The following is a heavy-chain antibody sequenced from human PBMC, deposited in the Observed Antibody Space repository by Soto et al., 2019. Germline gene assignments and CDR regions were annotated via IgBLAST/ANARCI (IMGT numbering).Heavy chain of an antibody. D-gene: IGHD2-2*01. Sequence: EVQLVESGGGLVKPGGSLRLSCAASGFTFSSYSMNWVRQAPGKGLEWVSSISSSSSYIYYADSVKGRFTISRDNAKNSLYLQMNSLRAEDTAVYYCARDRCSSTSCYGYFDLWGRGTLVTVSS. CDR1: GFTFSSYS. V-gene: IGHV3-21*01. J-gene: IGHJ2*01. CDR2: ISSSSSYI. CDR3: ARDRCSSTSCYGYFDL.